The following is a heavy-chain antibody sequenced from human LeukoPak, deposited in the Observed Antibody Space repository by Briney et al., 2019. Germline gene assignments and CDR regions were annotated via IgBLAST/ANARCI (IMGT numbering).Heavy chain of an antibody. D-gene: IGHD3-22*01. Sequence: ASVKVSCKASGYTFTGYYMHWVRQAPGQGLEWMGWINPNSGGTNYAQKFQGRVTMTRDTSISTAYMELSRLRSDDTAVYYCASPRTYDSSGYYYFDYWGQGTLVTVSS. CDR3: ASPRTYDSSGYYYFDY. CDR2: INPNSGGT. V-gene: IGHV1-2*02. J-gene: IGHJ4*02. CDR1: GYTFTGYY.